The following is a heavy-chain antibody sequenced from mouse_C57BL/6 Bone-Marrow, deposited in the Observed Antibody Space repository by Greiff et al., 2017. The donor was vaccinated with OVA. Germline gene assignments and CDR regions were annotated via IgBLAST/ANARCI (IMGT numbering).Heavy chain of an antibody. CDR3: AREGYSGGFDY. V-gene: IGHV1-26*01. CDR1: GYTFTDYY. Sequence: EVQLQQSGPELVKPGASVKISCKASGYTFTDYYMNWVKQSHGKSLEWIGDINPNNGGTSYNQKFKGKATLTVDKSSSTAYIELRSLTSEDSAVYYCAREGYSGGFDYWGQGTTLTVSS. CDR2: INPNNGGT. J-gene: IGHJ2*01.